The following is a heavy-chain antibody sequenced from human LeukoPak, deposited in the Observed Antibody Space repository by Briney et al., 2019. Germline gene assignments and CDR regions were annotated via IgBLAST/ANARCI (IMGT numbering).Heavy chain of an antibody. CDR3: ARLSSDYGDYYQKRFVDY. V-gene: IGHV4-39*01. CDR1: GGSISSSSYY. Sequence: SETLSLTCTVSGGSISSSSYYWGWIRQPPGKGLEWIGSIYYSGSTYYNPSLKSRVTISGDTSKNQFFLKLNSVTAADTAVYYCARLSSDYGDYYQKRFVDYWGQGTLVTVSS. J-gene: IGHJ4*02. CDR2: IYYSGST. D-gene: IGHD4-17*01.